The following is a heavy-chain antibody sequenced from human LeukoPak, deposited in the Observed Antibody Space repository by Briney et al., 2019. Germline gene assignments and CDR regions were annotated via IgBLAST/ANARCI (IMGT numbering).Heavy chain of an antibody. D-gene: IGHD5-18*01. CDR1: GGSFSGYY. J-gene: IGHJ5*02. Sequence: SETLSLTCAVYGGSFSGYYWSWIRQPPGKGLEWIGEINHRGSTNYNASLKSRVTISVDTSKNQFSLRLSSVTAADTAMYYCAPRGDIEHSYGYGKWFDPWGQGTRVTVSS. CDR2: INHRGST. V-gene: IGHV4-34*01. CDR3: APRGDIEHSYGYGKWFDP.